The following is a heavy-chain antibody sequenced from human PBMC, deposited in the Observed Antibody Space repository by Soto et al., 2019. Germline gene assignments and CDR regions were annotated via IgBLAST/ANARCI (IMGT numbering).Heavy chain of an antibody. J-gene: IGHJ4*02. CDR1: GDSITHYY. Sequence: PSETLSLTCAVSGDSITHYYSNWIRQPPGKGLEWIGYIYYSGATNYNPSLKSRVTISKNQFSLKLTSVTAADTAVYYFVSGETKAHFDSWGQGIQVTVSS. V-gene: IGHV4-59*01. CDR2: IYYSGAT. CDR3: VSGETKAHFDS. D-gene: IGHD7-27*01.